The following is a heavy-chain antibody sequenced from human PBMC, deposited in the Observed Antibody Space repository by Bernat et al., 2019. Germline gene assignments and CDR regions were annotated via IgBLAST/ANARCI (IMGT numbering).Heavy chain of an antibody. D-gene: IGHD6-13*01. CDR2: ISHDESDK. CDR1: GFIFSNYP. V-gene: IGHV3-30*01. Sequence: QVQLVESGGGVVQPGRSLRLSCAASGFIFSNYPMHWVRQAPGKGLEWVAVISHDESDKYYADSVKGRFTISRDNSKNTLYLQMNSLTAEDTAVYYCARDGYTSSYMDVWGKGTTVTVSS. CDR3: ARDGYTSSYMDV. J-gene: IGHJ6*03.